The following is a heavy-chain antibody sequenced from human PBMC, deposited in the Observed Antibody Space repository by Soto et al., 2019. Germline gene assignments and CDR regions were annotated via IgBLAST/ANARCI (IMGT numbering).Heavy chain of an antibody. Sequence: ESGGGVVQPGRSLRLSCAASGFTFSSYGMHWVRQAPGKGLEWVAVISYDGSNKYYADSVKGRFTISRDNSKNTLYLQMNSLRAEDTAVYYCAKDQGGYEYGMDVWGQGTTVTVSS. CDR2: ISYDGSNK. D-gene: IGHD2-15*01. J-gene: IGHJ6*02. CDR1: GFTFSSYG. CDR3: AKDQGGYEYGMDV. V-gene: IGHV3-30*18.